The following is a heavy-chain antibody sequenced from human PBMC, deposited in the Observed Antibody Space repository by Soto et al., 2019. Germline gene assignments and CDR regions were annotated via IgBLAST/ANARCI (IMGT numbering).Heavy chain of an antibody. J-gene: IGHJ5*02. Sequence: GGSLRLSCAASGFTFSSYSMNWVRQAPGKGLEWVSSISSSSSYIYYADSVKGRFTISRDNAKNSLYLQMNSLRDEDTAVYYCARDQNDYGSGSYYPNWLDPWGQGTLVTVSS. D-gene: IGHD3-10*01. V-gene: IGHV3-21*01. CDR3: ARDQNDYGSGSYYPNWLDP. CDR1: GFTFSSYS. CDR2: ISSSSSYI.